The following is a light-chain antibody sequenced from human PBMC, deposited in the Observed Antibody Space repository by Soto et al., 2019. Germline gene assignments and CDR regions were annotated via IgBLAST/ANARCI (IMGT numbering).Light chain of an antibody. CDR2: GAS. V-gene: IGKV3-15*01. Sequence: EIVMTQSPATLSVSPGERATLSCRASQSVSSNLAWYQQKPGQAPRLLIYGASTRATGIPARFSGSGSETEFTLTISSLQSEDFVVYCCQQYNNWPLTFGGGTKVDIK. CDR3: QQYNNWPLT. CDR1: QSVSSN. J-gene: IGKJ4*01.